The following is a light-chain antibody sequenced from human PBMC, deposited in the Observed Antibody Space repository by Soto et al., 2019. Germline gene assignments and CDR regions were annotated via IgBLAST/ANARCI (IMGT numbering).Light chain of an antibody. V-gene: IGLV2-14*01. CDR1: SSDVGGYNY. J-gene: IGLJ2*01. Sequence: QSVLTQPASVSGSPGQSITISCTGTSSDVGGYNYVSWYQQHPGKAPKLMIYEVSNRPSGVSNRFSGSKSGNTASLTISGPQAEDEADYYCSSYTSSSTLYVVFGGGTKVTVL. CDR2: EVS. CDR3: SSYTSSSTLYVV.